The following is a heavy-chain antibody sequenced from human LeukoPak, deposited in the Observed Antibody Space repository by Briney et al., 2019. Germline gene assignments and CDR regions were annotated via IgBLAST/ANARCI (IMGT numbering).Heavy chain of an antibody. J-gene: IGHJ6*03. CDR1: GFTFSSYW. CDR2: INSDGSST. D-gene: IGHD3-9*01. Sequence: PGGSLRLSCAASGFTFSSYWMHWVRQAPGKGLVWVSRINSDGSSTSYADSVKGRFTISRDNAKNTLYLQMNSLRAEDTAVYYCARDPRYDILTDNYYYYMDVWGKGTTVTVSS. CDR3: ARDPRYDILTDNYYYYMDV. V-gene: IGHV3-74*01.